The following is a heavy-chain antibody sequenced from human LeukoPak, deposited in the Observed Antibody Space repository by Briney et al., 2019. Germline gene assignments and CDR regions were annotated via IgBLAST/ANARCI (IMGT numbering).Heavy chain of an antibody. J-gene: IGHJ3*02. V-gene: IGHV1-3*01. CDR1: GYIFTNYA. D-gene: IGHD1-26*01. Sequence: ASVKVSCKASGYIFTNYAIHWVRQAPGQRLEWMGWINAGDGNTKYSQKFQGRVTIIRDTSATTAYMELSSLTSEDTAVYYCATPFRLSRWELLRGAFDIWGQGTMVTVSS. CDR3: ATPFRLSRWELLRGAFDI. CDR2: INAGDGNT.